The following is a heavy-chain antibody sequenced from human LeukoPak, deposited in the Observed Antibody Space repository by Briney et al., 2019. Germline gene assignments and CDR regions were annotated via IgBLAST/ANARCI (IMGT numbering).Heavy chain of an antibody. CDR3: ARPWWQADAFVI. J-gene: IGHJ3*02. Sequence: PSETLSLTCTVSGGSISSSSYYWGWIRQPPGKGLEWIGSIYYSGSTYYNPSLKSRVTISVDTSKNQFSLKLSSVTAADTAVYYCARPWWQADAFVIWGQGTMVTVSS. CDR1: GGSISSSSYY. CDR2: IYYSGST. V-gene: IGHV4-39*01. D-gene: IGHD2-15*01.